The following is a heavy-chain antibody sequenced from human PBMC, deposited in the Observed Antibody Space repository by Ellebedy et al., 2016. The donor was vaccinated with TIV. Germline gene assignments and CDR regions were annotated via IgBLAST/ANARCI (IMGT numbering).Heavy chain of an antibody. CDR3: ARPVLRYFDWLLVDY. V-gene: IGHV3-30-3*01. J-gene: IGHJ4*02. CDR2: ISYDGSNK. CDR1: GFTFSSYA. Sequence: GGSLRLSXAASGFTFSSYAMHWVRQAPGKGLEWVAVISYDGSNKYYADSVKGRFTISRDNSKNTLYLQMNSLRAEDTAVYYCARPVLRYFDWLLVDYWGQGTLVTVSS. D-gene: IGHD3-9*01.